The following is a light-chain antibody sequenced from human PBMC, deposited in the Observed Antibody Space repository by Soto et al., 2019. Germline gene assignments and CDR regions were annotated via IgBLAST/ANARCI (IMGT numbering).Light chain of an antibody. CDR3: QQYNNWPQT. CDR2: QTS. V-gene: IGKV3D-15*01. Sequence: EIVLTQSPATLSSFPGDRVTLSCRASQYINTRLAWYQHRPGQSPRLLIYQTSLRAAGIPARFSASGSGTEFTLTISSLQSEDFAVYYCQQYNNWPQTFGQGTKVDI. CDR1: QYINTR. J-gene: IGKJ1*01.